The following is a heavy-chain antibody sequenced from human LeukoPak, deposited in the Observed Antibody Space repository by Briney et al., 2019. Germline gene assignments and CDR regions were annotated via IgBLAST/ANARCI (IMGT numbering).Heavy chain of an antibody. J-gene: IGHJ4*02. CDR1: GFTLNNAW. CDR3: ARDSSSGWSKHFDY. V-gene: IGHV3-15*01. CDR2: IKSQSAGGTA. D-gene: IGHD6-19*01. Sequence: PGGSLRLSCAASGFTLNNAWLTWVRQAPGEGLEWVGRIKSQSAGGTADYAAPVEGRFTISRDDSKNTLYLQMNSLRAEDTAVYYCARDSSSGWSKHFDYWGQGTLVTVSS.